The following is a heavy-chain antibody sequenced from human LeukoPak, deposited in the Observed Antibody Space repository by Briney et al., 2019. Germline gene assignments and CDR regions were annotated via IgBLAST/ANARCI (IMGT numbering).Heavy chain of an antibody. V-gene: IGHV3-74*01. D-gene: IGHD3-22*01. J-gene: IGHJ4*02. Sequence: TGGSLRLSCAASGFTFSSYWMHWVRQAPGKGLVRVSGINSDGSSTSYADSVKGRFSISRDNAKNTLYLQMNSLRAEDTAVYYCAKDRSRYDSSAYDFDYWGQGTLVTVSS. CDR2: INSDGSST. CDR1: GFTFSSYW. CDR3: AKDRSRYDSSAYDFDY.